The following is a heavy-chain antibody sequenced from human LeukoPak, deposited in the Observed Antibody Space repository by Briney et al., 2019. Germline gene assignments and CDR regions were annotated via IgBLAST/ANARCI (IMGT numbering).Heavy chain of an antibody. CDR3: GRDPTSVGATSLFDY. CDR1: GYTFTGYY. J-gene: IGHJ4*02. D-gene: IGHD1-26*01. CDR2: INPNSGGR. V-gene: IGHV1-2*02. Sequence: GASVKVSCKASGYTFTGYYMHWVRQAPGQGLEWMGWINPNSGGRNYAQKFQGRVTMTRDTSISTAYMELSRLRSDDTAVYYCGRDPTSVGATSLFDYWGQGALVTVSS.